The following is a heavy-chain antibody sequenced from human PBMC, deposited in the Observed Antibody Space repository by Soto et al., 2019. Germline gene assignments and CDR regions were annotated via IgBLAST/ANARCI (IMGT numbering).Heavy chain of an antibody. V-gene: IGHV3-49*03. D-gene: IGHD3-9*01. CDR2: IRAKAYGGTT. CDR3: SRGYFDCSYAFDV. Sequence: GGSLRLSCAASGFTFGDYAMSWFRQAPGKGLEWVGFIRAKAYGGTTEFAASVKGRFAISRDDSKSIAYLQMNSLKTEDTAVDYYSRGYFDCSYAFDVWGQGTTVTVSS. J-gene: IGHJ3*01. CDR1: GFTFGDYA.